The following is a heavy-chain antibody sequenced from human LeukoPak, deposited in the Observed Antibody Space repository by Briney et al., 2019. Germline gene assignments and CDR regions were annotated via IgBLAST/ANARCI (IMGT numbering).Heavy chain of an antibody. CDR2: VYSSGNI. CDR1: GGSVESNISS. J-gene: IGHJ2*01. Sequence: SETLSLTCTVSGGSVESNISSWTWIRQPAGKGLEWIGHVYSSGNINYNPSLESRVLMSVDTSKNQFFLKVRSVTAADTAVYYCARVWNVVNWYFGLWGRGTLVTVSS. CDR3: ARVWNVVNWYFGL. V-gene: IGHV4-61*09. D-gene: IGHD2-21*01.